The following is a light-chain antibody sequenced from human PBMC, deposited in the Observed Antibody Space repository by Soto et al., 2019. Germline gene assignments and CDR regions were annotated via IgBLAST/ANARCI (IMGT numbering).Light chain of an antibody. J-gene: IGKJ1*01. CDR1: QSISSW. V-gene: IGKV1-5*01. CDR3: QQYNSYPWT. CDR2: DAS. Sequence: DIQMTQSPSTLSASVGDRVTITCRASQSISSWLAWYQQKPGKAPKPLIYDASSLESGVPSRFSGSGSGTEFPLPISSLQPDDFATYYCQQYNSYPWTFGQGTKVEIK.